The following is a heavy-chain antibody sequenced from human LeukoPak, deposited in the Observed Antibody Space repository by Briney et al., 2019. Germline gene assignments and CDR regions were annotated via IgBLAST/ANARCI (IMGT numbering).Heavy chain of an antibody. J-gene: IGHJ6*03. CDR1: GFTVRSNY. Sequence: GGSLRLPCAASGFTVRSNYMSWVRQAPGKGLEWVSLIYSGSSTYYADSVRGRFTISRDNSKNTLYLQMNSLRAEDTAVYYCARVLSGSGSLYYYYYYMDVWGKGTTVTISS. D-gene: IGHD6-19*01. CDR2: IYSGSST. CDR3: ARVLSGSGSLYYYYYYMDV. V-gene: IGHV3-53*01.